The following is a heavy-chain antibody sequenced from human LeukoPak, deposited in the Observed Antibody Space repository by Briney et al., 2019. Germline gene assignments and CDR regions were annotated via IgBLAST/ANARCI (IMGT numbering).Heavy chain of an antibody. CDR3: ARFGVPYGVDV. Sequence: GGSLRLSCAASGFSFSNSWMSWVRQAPGKGLEWVANIKPDGSEKDYVDSLKGRFTISRDNAKNSLYLQVNSLRVEDTAVYYCARFGVPYGVDVWGQGTTVTVSS. D-gene: IGHD3-16*01. J-gene: IGHJ6*02. CDR2: IKPDGSEK. V-gene: IGHV3-7*01. CDR1: GFSFSNSW.